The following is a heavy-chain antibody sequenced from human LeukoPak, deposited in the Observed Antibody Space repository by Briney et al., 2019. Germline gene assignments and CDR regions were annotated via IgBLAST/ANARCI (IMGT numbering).Heavy chain of an antibody. CDR1: GGSISSSSYY. J-gene: IGHJ5*02. Sequence: PSETLSLTCTVSGGSISSSSYYWGWIRQPPGEGLEWIGNIYHSGSTYYNPSLKSRVTISVDTSKNQFSLKLSSVTAADTAFYYCATRGGYCSGGSCYNWFDPWGQGTLATVSS. CDR3: ATRGGYCSGGSCYNWFDP. D-gene: IGHD2-15*01. V-gene: IGHV4-39*01. CDR2: IYHSGST.